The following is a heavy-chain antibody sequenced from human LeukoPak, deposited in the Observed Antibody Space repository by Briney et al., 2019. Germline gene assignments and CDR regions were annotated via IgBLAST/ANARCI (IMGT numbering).Heavy chain of an antibody. Sequence: GGSLRLSCAASGFTFSSFWMSWVRQAPGKGLEWVANIKQDGSERYYVDSVKGRFTFSRDNAKNSLDLQMNSLRAEDTAVYYCARIARGNCYDYWGQGTLVPVSS. D-gene: IGHD1-26*01. V-gene: IGHV3-7*01. CDR1: GFTFSSFW. J-gene: IGHJ4*02. CDR2: IKQDGSER. CDR3: ARIARGNCYDY.